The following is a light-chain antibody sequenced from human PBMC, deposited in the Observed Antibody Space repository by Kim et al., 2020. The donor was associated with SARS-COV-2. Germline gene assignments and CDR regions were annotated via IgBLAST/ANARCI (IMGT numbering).Light chain of an antibody. CDR2: GAS. V-gene: IGKV3-20*01. CDR1: QSVSSSY. Sequence: PGERAALSCRASQSVSSSYLAWYQQKPGQAPRLLIYGASSRATGIPDRFSGSGSGTDFTLTISRLEPEDFAVYYCQQYGSSPPLTFGGGTKVDIK. J-gene: IGKJ4*01. CDR3: QQYGSSPPLT.